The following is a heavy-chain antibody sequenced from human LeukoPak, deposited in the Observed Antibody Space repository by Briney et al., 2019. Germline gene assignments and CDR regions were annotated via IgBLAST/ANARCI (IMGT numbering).Heavy chain of an antibody. CDR2: IGISIGNT. CDR3: ARDHNYAFDN. D-gene: IGHD1-1*01. Sequence: GGSLRLSCAASGFPFSEYSMNWVRQAPGKGLEWISYIGISIGNTKYADSVKGRFTVSGDNARNSLYLQMNSLRVEDTAVYYCARDHNYAFDNWGQGTLVTVSS. V-gene: IGHV3-11*06. CDR1: GFPFSEYS. J-gene: IGHJ4*02.